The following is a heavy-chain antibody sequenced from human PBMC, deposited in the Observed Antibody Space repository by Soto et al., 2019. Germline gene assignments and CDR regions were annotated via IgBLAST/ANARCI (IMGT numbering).Heavy chain of an antibody. CDR2: ISSSGTYI. V-gene: IGHV3-21*01. D-gene: IGHD3-3*01. Sequence: GESLKISCAASGFTFSTYSMNWVRQAPGKGLEWVSSISSSGTYIYYADSMKGRFTISRDNAKNSLYLQMNSLRAEDTAVYYCARGGDFWSAYQDNWFDPWGQGTLVTVSS. J-gene: IGHJ5*02. CDR3: ARGGDFWSAYQDNWFDP. CDR1: GFTFSTYS.